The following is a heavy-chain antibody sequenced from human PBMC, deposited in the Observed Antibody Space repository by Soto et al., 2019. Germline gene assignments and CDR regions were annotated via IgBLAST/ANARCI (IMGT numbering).Heavy chain of an antibody. CDR3: ARDSWQLAGGSPFDY. CDR2: TNYRSKWYN. J-gene: IGHJ4*02. V-gene: IGHV6-1*01. Sequence: PLQTLSLTCAISGDSVSSNSAAWNWIRQSPSRGLEWLGRTNYRSKWYNDYAVSVKSRITINPDTSKNQFSLQLNSVTPEDTAVYYCARDSWQLAGGSPFDYWGQGTLVTVSS. D-gene: IGHD6-6*01. CDR1: GDSVSSNSAA.